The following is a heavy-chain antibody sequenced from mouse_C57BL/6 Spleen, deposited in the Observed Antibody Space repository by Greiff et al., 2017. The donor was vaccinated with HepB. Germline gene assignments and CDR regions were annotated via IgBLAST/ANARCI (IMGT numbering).Heavy chain of an antibody. D-gene: IGHD1-1*01. CDR1: GFTFSSYA. V-gene: IGHV5-4*01. J-gene: IGHJ1*03. Sequence: VQLQESGGGLVKPGGSLKLSCAASGFTFSSYAMSWVRQTPEKRLEWVATISDGGSYTYYPDNVKGRFTISRDNAKNNLYLQMSHLKSEDTAMYYCARDNYGSSGYFDVWGTGTTVTVSS. CDR3: ARDNYGSSGYFDV. CDR2: ISDGGSYT.